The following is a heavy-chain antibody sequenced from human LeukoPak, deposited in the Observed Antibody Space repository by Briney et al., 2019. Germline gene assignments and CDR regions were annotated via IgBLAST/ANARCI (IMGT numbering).Heavy chain of an antibody. Sequence: GGSLRLSCAASGFTFSSYSMNWVRQAPGKGLEWVSSISSSSSYIYYADSVKGRFTISRDNAKNSLYLQMNSLRAEDTAVYYCARDALLWFREDPTYPNNWFDPWGQGTLVTVSS. D-gene: IGHD3-10*01. CDR2: ISSSSSYI. V-gene: IGHV3-21*01. CDR1: GFTFSSYS. CDR3: ARDALLWFREDPTYPNNWFDP. J-gene: IGHJ5*02.